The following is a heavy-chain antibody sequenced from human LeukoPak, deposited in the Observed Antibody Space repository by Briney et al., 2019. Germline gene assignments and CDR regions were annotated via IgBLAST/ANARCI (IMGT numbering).Heavy chain of an antibody. CDR3: ARSGNYHDRSLPYY. V-gene: IGHV3-30*04. Sequence: PWGSLRLSSAASGFTFSNYAMQWVRQAPGKGLEGGTSISFDGRNKYYADSVKGRFTISRDNSKNTLYLQMKSLRDEDTAVYSCARSGNYHDRSLPYYWGRGTQVSVSS. D-gene: IGHD3-22*01. J-gene: IGHJ4*02. CDR1: GFTFSNYA. CDR2: ISFDGRNK.